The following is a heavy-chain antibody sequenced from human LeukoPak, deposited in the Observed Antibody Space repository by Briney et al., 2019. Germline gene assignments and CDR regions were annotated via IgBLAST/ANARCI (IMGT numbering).Heavy chain of an antibody. Sequence: ASVKVSCKVSGYTLTELSMHWVRQAPGKGLEWMGGFDPEDGETIYAQKFQGRVTMTEDTSTDTAYMELSSLRSEDTAVYYCATAKNIVATIHFDYWGQGTLVTVSS. CDR1: GYTLTELS. J-gene: IGHJ4*02. CDR3: ATAKNIVATIHFDY. D-gene: IGHD5-12*01. V-gene: IGHV1-24*01. CDR2: FDPEDGET.